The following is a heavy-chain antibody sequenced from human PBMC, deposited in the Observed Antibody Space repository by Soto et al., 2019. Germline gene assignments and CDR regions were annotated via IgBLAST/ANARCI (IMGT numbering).Heavy chain of an antibody. D-gene: IGHD1-26*01. CDR2: IIHSEST. CDR3: ARQRPTDGRWEFANYYGMDV. V-gene: IGHV4-34*12. Sequence: SETLSLTCAVYGGSFSGYYWSWVRQPPGKGLEWIGEIIHSESTKYNPSLKSRVTISVDTSKNQFSLKLSSVTAADTAVYYCARQRPTDGRWEFANYYGMDVWGQGTPVTVSS. J-gene: IGHJ6*02. CDR1: GGSFSGYY.